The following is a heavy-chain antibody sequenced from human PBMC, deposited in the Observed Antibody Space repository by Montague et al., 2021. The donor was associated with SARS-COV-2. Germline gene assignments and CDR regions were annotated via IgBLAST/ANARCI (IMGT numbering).Heavy chain of an antibody. CDR3: ARWDPQTLTLIGLRGKSASDY. Sequence: SETLSLTCDVYGGSFSGYYWTWIRQSPGKGLEWIAEINHSGTTNYNFNPSLRSRVTISVDTSKSQFSLKLSSVTAADTGVYYCARWDPQTLTLIGLRGKSASDYWGQGTLVTVSS. D-gene: IGHD4-23*01. CDR1: GGSFSGYY. V-gene: IGHV4-34*01. J-gene: IGHJ4*02. CDR2: INHSGTT.